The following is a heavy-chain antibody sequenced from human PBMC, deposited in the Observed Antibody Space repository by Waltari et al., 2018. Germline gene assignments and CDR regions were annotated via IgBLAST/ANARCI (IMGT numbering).Heavy chain of an antibody. Sequence: EVQLVESGGGLVQPGGSLRLSCVGSRFSFAARALHWVRQVPGKGLEWVSGINGNSGNIGYADSVKGRFTISRDNAKNSLYLQINSVRTEDTALYYCTSDAFGNSIGGVFDYWGQGTLVNVSS. D-gene: IGHD3-3*01. CDR3: TSDAFGNSIGGVFDY. J-gene: IGHJ4*02. V-gene: IGHV3-9*01. CDR1: RFSFAARA. CDR2: INGNSGNI.